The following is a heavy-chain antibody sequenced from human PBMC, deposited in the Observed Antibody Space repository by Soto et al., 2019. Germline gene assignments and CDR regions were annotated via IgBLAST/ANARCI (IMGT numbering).Heavy chain of an antibody. CDR3: ARDPQNCSGGSCYFYYGMDV. CDR2: IIPIFGTA. V-gene: IGHV1-69*01. CDR1: GGTFSSYA. J-gene: IGHJ6*02. D-gene: IGHD2-15*01. Sequence: QVQLVQSGAEVKKPGSSVKVSCKASGGTFSSYAISWVRQAPGQGLEWMGGIIPIFGTANYAQKFQGRVTITADESTSTAYMDLSSLRSEDTAVYYCARDPQNCSGGSCYFYYGMDVWGQGTTVTVSS.